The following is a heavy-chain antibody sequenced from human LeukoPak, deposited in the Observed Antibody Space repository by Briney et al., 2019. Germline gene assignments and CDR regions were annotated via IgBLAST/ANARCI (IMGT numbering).Heavy chain of an antibody. D-gene: IGHD4-23*01. CDR1: GFPFSDHY. J-gene: IGHJ4*02. V-gene: IGHV3-53*01. CDR3: ARDRDYGGLDY. Sequence: GGSLRLSCAGSGFPFSDHYMDWVRQAPGKGLEWVSVIYSGGSTYYTDSVKGRFTISRDNSKNTLYLQMNSLRAEDTAVYYCARDRDYGGLDYWGQGTLVTVSS. CDR2: IYSGGST.